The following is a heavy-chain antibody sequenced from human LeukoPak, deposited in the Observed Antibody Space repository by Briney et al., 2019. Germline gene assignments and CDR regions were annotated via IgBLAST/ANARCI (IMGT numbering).Heavy chain of an antibody. J-gene: IGHJ4*02. CDR3: ARHSGSGSYPTY. Sequence: PSETLSLTCAVSGGSISSNNWWGWVRQPPGQGLAWIGYIYYSGSTNYNPSLRSRVTISVDTSKNQFSLNLRSVTAADTAVYYCARHSGSGSYPTYWGQGTLVIVSS. CDR1: GGSISSNNW. CDR2: IYYSGST. D-gene: IGHD1-26*01. V-gene: IGHV4-4*02.